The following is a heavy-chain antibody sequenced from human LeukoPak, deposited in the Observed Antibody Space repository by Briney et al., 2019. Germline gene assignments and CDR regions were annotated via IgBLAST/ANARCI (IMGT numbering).Heavy chain of an antibody. CDR1: GYPFTRYG. V-gene: IGHV1-18*01. Sequence: GASVKVSCKASGYPFTRYGISWVRQAPGQGLEWMGWISAYNGNTNYAQKLQGRVTMTTDTSTSTAYMELRSLRSDDTAVYYCASHYYDSSGYSNWFDPWGQGTLVTVSS. CDR3: ASHYYDSSGYSNWFDP. CDR2: ISAYNGNT. D-gene: IGHD3-22*01. J-gene: IGHJ5*02.